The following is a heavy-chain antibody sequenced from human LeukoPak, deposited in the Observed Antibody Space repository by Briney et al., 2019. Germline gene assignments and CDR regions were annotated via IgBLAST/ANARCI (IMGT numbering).Heavy chain of an antibody. CDR1: GYTFTSYY. CDR3: ARGGSGLYFDY. CDR2: INPSGGST. Sequence: ASVKVSCKASGYTFTSYYMHWVRPAPGQGLEWMGIINPSGGSTSYAQKFQGRVTMTRDTSTSTVYMELSSLRSEDTAVYFCARGGSGLYFDYWGQGTLVTVSS. V-gene: IGHV1-46*01. J-gene: IGHJ4*02. D-gene: IGHD3-22*01.